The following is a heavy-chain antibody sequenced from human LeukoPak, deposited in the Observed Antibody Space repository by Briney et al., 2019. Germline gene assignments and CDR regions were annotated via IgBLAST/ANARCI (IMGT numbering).Heavy chain of an antibody. J-gene: IGHJ4*02. CDR1: GGSFSGYY. V-gene: IGHV4-34*01. CDR3: ARGRGVVTAIDY. D-gene: IGHD2-21*02. Sequence: PSETLSLTCAVYGGSFSGYYWSWIRQPPGKGLGWIGEINHSGSTNYNPSLKSRVTISVDTSKNQFSLKLSSVTAADTAVYYCARGRGVVTAIDYWGQGTLVTVSS. CDR2: INHSGST.